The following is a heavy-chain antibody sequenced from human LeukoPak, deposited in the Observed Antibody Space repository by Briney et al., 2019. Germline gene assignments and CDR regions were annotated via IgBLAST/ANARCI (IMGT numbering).Heavy chain of an antibody. CDR1: GFTFDDYG. V-gene: IGHV3-20*01. CDR3: ARDPHYCSGGSCNDY. D-gene: IGHD2-15*01. Sequence: GGSLRLSCAASGFTFDDYGMSWVRQAPGKGLEWVSGINWNGGSTGYADSVKGRFTISRDNAKNSLYLQMNSLRAEDAALYHCARDPHYCSGGSCNDYWGQGTLVTVSS. CDR2: INWNGGST. J-gene: IGHJ4*02.